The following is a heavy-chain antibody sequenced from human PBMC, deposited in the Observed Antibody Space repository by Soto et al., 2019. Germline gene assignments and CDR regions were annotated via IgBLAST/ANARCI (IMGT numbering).Heavy chain of an antibody. CDR3: AKDPMIVVGPGAFDI. V-gene: IGHV3-11*01. Sequence: GGSLRLSCAASGFTFGDYFMNWIRQAPGKGLEWVSYISNSATSMYYAGSVKGRFTISRDNAKNSLYLQMNSLRAEDTAVYYCAKDPMIVVGPGAFDIWGQGTMVTVSS. J-gene: IGHJ3*02. CDR1: GFTFGDYF. CDR2: ISNSATSM. D-gene: IGHD3-22*01.